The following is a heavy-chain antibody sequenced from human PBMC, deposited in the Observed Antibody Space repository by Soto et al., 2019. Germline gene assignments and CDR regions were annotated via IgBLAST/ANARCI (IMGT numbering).Heavy chain of an antibody. D-gene: IGHD2-15*01. J-gene: IGHJ4*02. CDR2: IYYSGST. V-gene: IGHV4-39*01. CDR3: ARHTPAISISDH. CDR1: GVSISSSSYY. Sequence: SETLSLTCTVSGVSISSSSYYWGWIRQPPGKGLEWIGSIYYSGSTYYNPSLKSRVTISVDTSKNQFSLKLSSVTAADTAVYYCARHTPAISISDHWGQGTLVTVSS.